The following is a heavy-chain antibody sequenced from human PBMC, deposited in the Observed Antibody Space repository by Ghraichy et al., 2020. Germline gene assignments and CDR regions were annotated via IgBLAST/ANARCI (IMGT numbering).Heavy chain of an antibody. CDR3: ARDILSISNYVDY. Sequence: GGSLRLSCAASGLSIRGYGMHWVRQAPGKGLEWVAIIWYDGSKDYYADSVKGRFTVSRDDSKNTVFLQMNSLRVEDTAVYYCARDILSISNYVDYWGQGALVTVSS. CDR1: GLSIRGYG. D-gene: IGHD3-9*01. V-gene: IGHV3-33*01. J-gene: IGHJ4*02. CDR2: IWYDGSKD.